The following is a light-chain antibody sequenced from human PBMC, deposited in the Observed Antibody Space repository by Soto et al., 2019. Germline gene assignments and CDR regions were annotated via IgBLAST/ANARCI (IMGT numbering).Light chain of an antibody. J-gene: IGKJ1*01. Sequence: SQMTQSPSTLSASVEDRGTITCLASQRLGIWSAWHRQTPGQAPKLLLYHASILISGLPSRFSGSGSGTKFTLTFCRLQPADFATYYCQEYNSHSGTFGQGTKVDI. V-gene: IGKV1-5*01. CDR2: HAS. CDR3: QEYNSHSGT. CDR1: QRLGIW.